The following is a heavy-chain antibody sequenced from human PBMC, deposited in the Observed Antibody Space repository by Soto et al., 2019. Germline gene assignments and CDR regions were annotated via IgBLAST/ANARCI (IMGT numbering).Heavy chain of an antibody. Sequence: QVQLQESGPGLVRPSQTLSLTCTVSGGSISSGGYYWSWIRQHPGKGLEWIGYIYYSGSTYYNPSLKSRVTISVDTSKNQFSLKLSSVTAADTAVYYCARGVVHYRENWFDPWGQGTLVTVSS. J-gene: IGHJ5*02. CDR1: GGSISSGGYY. D-gene: IGHD2-15*01. CDR2: IYYSGST. V-gene: IGHV4-31*03. CDR3: ARGVVHYRENWFDP.